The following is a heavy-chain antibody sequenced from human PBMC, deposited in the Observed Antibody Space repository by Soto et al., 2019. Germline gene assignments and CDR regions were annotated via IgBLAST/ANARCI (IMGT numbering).Heavy chain of an antibody. Sequence: ASVKVSCKASGYTFTSYGISWVRQAPGQGLEWMGWISAYNGNTNYAQKLQGRVTMTTDTSTSTAYMELRSLRSEDTAVYYCAGGGPLDTAMVNFDYWGQGTLVTVSS. CDR3: AGGGPLDTAMVNFDY. V-gene: IGHV1-18*01. CDR2: ISAYNGNT. CDR1: GYTFTSYG. J-gene: IGHJ4*02. D-gene: IGHD5-18*01.